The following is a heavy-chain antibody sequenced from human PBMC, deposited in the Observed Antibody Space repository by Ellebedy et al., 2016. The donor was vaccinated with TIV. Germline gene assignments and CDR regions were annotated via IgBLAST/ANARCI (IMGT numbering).Heavy chain of an antibody. V-gene: IGHV3-23*05. CDR3: AKGGRVQITDV. D-gene: IGHD1-1*01. CDR2: LESSGIVT. CDR1: GLTFNIYA. J-gene: IGHJ6*02. Sequence: PGGSLRLSCGASGLTFNIYAMTWVRQAPGKGLEWVSTLESSGIVTYYAESVKGRFTISRDNSKNRVFLQMNSLRADDTAVDYCAKGGRVQITDVWGQGTTVTVSS.